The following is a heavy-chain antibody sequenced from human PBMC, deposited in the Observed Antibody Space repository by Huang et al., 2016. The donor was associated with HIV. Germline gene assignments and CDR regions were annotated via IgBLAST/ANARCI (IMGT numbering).Heavy chain of an antibody. J-gene: IGHJ4*02. Sequence: EVQLVESGGGLVKPGGSLRLSCAASGFTFSSYSMTWVRLAPGKGLEWVSSIRSSSSYIYYADSVKGRFTISRDNAKNSLYLQMNSLRAEDTAVYYCASEIAAASIDYWGQGTLVTVSS. CDR2: IRSSSSYI. V-gene: IGHV3-21*01. CDR3: ASEIAAASIDY. CDR1: GFTFSSYS. D-gene: IGHD6-13*01.